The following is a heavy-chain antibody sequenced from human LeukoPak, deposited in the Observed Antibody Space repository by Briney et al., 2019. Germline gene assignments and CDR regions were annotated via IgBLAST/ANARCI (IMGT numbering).Heavy chain of an antibody. V-gene: IGHV4-4*09. CDR1: GGSSSSYY. D-gene: IGHD2-15*01. CDR3: ARPGQSSWWVYFNF. Sequence: PSETLSLTCTVSGGSSSSYYRTWIRQPPGKGLEWIGCIHTSGSTDYNPSLKSRVTMSIDTSKNQFSLRLSSVTAADTAVYCCARPGQSSWWVYFNFWGQGTLVTVSS. CDR2: IHTSGST. J-gene: IGHJ4*02.